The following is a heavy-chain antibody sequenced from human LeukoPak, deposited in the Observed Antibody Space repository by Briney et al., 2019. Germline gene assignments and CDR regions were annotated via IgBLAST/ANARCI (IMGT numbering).Heavy chain of an antibody. CDR2: ISTSGDST. CDR1: GFTFSNYA. Sequence: GESLPVPCAACGFTFSNYAMTWVRQAPGKGLEWVSSISTSGDSTAYAASVKGRFTISRDNSKDTLCLQLNSLRAEDTAVYYCARGRGSPYYFDCWG. CDR3: ARGRGSPYYFDC. J-gene: IGHJ4*01. V-gene: IGHV3-23*01. D-gene: IGHD1-26*01.